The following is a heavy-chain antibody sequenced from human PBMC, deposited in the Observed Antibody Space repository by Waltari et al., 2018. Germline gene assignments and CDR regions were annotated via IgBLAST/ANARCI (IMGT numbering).Heavy chain of an antibody. V-gene: IGHV1-69-2*01. Sequence: EVQLVQSGAEVKKPGATVKISCKASGYTFTDYYMHWVQQAPGKGLEWMGRVDPEDGETRYAEKCQGRVTITADTSTDTAYMELSSLRSEDTAVYYCATGVYYYDSSGPAYWYFDLWGRGTLVTVSS. CDR1: GYTFTDYY. D-gene: IGHD3-22*01. J-gene: IGHJ2*01. CDR2: VDPEDGET. CDR3: ATGVYYYDSSGPAYWYFDL.